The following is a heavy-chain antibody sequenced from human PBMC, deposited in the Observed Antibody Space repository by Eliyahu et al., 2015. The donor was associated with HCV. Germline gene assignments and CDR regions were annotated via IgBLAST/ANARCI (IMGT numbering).Heavy chain of an antibody. CDR3: ARDHEQIYYYDSSGLFDY. J-gene: IGHJ4*02. D-gene: IGHD3-22*01. CDR2: INAGNGNT. Sequence: VRQAPGQRLEWMGWINAGNGNTKYSQKFQGRVTITRDTSASTAYMELSRLRSEDTAVYYCARDHEQIYYYDSSGLFDYWGQGTLVTVSS. V-gene: IGHV1-3*01.